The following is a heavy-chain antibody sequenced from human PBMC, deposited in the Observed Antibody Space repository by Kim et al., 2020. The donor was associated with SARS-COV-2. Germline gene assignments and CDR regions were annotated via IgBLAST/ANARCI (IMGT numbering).Heavy chain of an antibody. Sequence: SPSFQGQVTISADKSISTAYLQWSSLKASDTAMYYCATYPWGSGSYPFDYWGQGTLVTVSS. D-gene: IGHD3-10*01. V-gene: IGHV5-51*01. J-gene: IGHJ4*02. CDR3: ATYPWGSGSYPFDY.